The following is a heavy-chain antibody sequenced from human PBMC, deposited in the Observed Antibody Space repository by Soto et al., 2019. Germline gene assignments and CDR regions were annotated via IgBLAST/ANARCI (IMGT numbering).Heavy chain of an antibody. J-gene: IGHJ1*01. CDR1: GFTFSSYW. V-gene: IGHV3-7*03. D-gene: IGHD1-26*01. CDR2: IKQDGSDR. Sequence: GGSLRLSCAASGFTFSSYWMSWVRQAPGKGLEWVAYIKQDGSDRQYGASVEGRFTISRDNAKNLLNLQMDSLRVEDTAVYYCASEGGGYFQHWGQGTLVTVSS. CDR3: ASEGGGYFQH.